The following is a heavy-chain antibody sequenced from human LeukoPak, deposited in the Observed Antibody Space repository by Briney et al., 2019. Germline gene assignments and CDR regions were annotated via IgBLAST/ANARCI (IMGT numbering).Heavy chain of an antibody. CDR1: GFTFSSYN. CDR3: ARDLHSYGY. J-gene: IGHJ4*02. V-gene: IGHV3-48*01. Sequence: GGSLRLSCAASGFTFSSYNMNWVRQAPGKGLEWVSYISSSSSTIYYADSVKGRFTISRDNAKNSLYLQMNSLRAEDTAVYYCARDLHSYGYWGQGTLVTVSS. D-gene: IGHD5-18*01. CDR2: ISSSSSTI.